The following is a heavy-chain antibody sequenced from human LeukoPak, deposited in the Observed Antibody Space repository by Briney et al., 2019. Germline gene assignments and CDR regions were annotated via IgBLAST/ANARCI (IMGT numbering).Heavy chain of an antibody. CDR3: ARSARIIPAAGMGHYYMDV. CDR1: GFTFDDYG. CDR2: ISTSSSTI. J-gene: IGHJ6*03. D-gene: IGHD6-13*01. Sequence: GGSLRLSCAASGFTFDDYGMSWVRQAPGKGLEWVSYISTSSSTIYYADSVKGRFTISRDNAKNSLYLQMNSLRAEDTAIYYCARSARIIPAAGMGHYYMDVWGKGTTVTVSS. V-gene: IGHV3-48*01.